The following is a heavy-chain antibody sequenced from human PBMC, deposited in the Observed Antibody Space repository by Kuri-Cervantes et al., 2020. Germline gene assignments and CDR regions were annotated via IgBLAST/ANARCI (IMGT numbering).Heavy chain of an antibody. J-gene: IGHJ6*03. CDR2: ISSSGSTI. Sequence: GESLKISCAASGFTFSSYEMNWVRQAPGKGLEWVSYISSSGSTIYYADSVKGRFTISRDNAKNSLYLQMNSLRAEDTAVYYCARIPTYYDFWSVTTLYYYYMDVWGKGTTVTVSS. CDR3: ARIPTYYDFWSVTTLYYYYMDV. V-gene: IGHV3-48*03. D-gene: IGHD3-3*01. CDR1: GFTFSSYE.